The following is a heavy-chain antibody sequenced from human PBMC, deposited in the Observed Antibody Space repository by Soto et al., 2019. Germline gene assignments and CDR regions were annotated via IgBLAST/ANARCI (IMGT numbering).Heavy chain of an antibody. D-gene: IGHD3-3*01. J-gene: IGHJ6*02. Sequence: PSETLSLTCTVSGGSISSGDYYWSWIRQPPGKGLEWIGYIYYSGSTYYNPSLKSRVTISVDTSKNQFSLKLSSVTAADTAVYYCARAGRFLEWLFQSYYYGMDVWGQGTTVTVSS. CDR1: GGSISSGDYY. CDR2: IYYSGST. CDR3: ARAGRFLEWLFQSYYYGMDV. V-gene: IGHV4-30-4*01.